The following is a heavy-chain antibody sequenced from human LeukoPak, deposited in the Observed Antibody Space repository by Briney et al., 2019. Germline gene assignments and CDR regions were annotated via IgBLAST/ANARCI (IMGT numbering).Heavy chain of an antibody. Sequence: SETLSLTCTVSGGSISSSSYYWGWIRQPPGKGLEWIGSIYYSGSTYYNPSLKSRVTISVDTSKNQFSLKLSSVTAADTAVYYCARISGWYSGAFDIWGQGTMVTVSS. CDR1: GGSISSSSYY. J-gene: IGHJ3*02. V-gene: IGHV4-39*01. CDR2: IYYSGST. D-gene: IGHD6-19*01. CDR3: ARISGWYSGAFDI.